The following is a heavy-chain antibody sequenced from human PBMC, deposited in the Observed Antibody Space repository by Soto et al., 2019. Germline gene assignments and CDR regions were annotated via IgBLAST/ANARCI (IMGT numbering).Heavy chain of an antibody. CDR1: GFTFSLHS. V-gene: IGHV3-48*02. J-gene: IGHJ6*02. CDR2: ISGRSTTI. D-gene: IGHD2-15*01. Sequence: GSLRLSCVAPGFTFSLHSMNWVRQAPGKGLEWVSYISGRSTTIYSADSVKGRLTISRDNVKNSLYLQMNSLRDEDTAVYYCARDSEYCSGYDCYYYGMDVWGQGTTVTVSS. CDR3: ARDSEYCSGYDCYYYGMDV.